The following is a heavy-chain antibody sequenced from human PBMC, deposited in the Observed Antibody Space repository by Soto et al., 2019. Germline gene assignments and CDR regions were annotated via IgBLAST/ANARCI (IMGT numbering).Heavy chain of an antibody. J-gene: IGHJ3*02. V-gene: IGHV3-21*01. D-gene: IGHD5-12*01. CDR3: AGIIVATIVSAFDI. CDR1: GFTFSSYS. CDR2: ISSSSSYI. Sequence: EVQLVESGGGLVKPGGSLRLSCAASGFTFSSYSMNWVRQAPGKGLEWVSSISSSSSYIYYADSVKGRFTISRANAKNSLYLQMNSLRAEDTAVYYWAGIIVATIVSAFDIWGQGTMVTVSS.